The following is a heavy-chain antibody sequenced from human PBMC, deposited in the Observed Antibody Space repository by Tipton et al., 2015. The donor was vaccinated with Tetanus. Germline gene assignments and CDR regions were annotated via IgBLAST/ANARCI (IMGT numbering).Heavy chain of an antibody. CDR3: ASRGYSGRRQIEAY. CDR2: SHYGGST. Sequence: TLSLTCTVSGGSVSGGDYHWSWIRQPPGKGLEWIGYSHYGGSTSSNPSLKSRVTISLDTSKNQFSLKLTSVTAADTAVYYCASRGYSGRRQIEAYGGQGTLVTVSS. CDR1: GGSVSGGDYH. V-gene: IGHV4-61*08. J-gene: IGHJ4*02. D-gene: IGHD5-12*01.